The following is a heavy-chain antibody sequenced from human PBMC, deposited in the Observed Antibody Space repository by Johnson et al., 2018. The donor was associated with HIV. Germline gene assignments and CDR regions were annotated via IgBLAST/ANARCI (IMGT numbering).Heavy chain of an antibody. Sequence: VQLVESGGGLVQPGGSLRLSCAASGFAFSSYAMTWVRQAPGKGLEWVSAISGSGGSTYYADSVKGQFTISRDNSKNTLYLQMNSLRAEDTAVYYCARDRPYFYGDYSAFDIWGQGTMVTVSS. CDR3: ARDRPYFYGDYSAFDI. J-gene: IGHJ3*02. CDR2: ISGSGGST. V-gene: IGHV3-23*04. CDR1: GFAFSSYA. D-gene: IGHD4-17*01.